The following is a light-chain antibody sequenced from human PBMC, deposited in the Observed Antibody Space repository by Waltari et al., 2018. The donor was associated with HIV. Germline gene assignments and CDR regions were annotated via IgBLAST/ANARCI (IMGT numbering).Light chain of an antibody. CDR3: MQALQTPFT. CDR2: LGS. Sequence: DIVMTQSPLSLPVTPGEPASISCTPNQSLHRNAHNHVNWYLQRPGQSPQLLIYLGSIRASGVPDRFTGSGFGTDFTLKINRVAAEDDGLYYCMQALQTPFTFGPGTKVYIK. CDR1: QSLHRNAHNH. J-gene: IGKJ3*01. V-gene: IGKV2-28*01.